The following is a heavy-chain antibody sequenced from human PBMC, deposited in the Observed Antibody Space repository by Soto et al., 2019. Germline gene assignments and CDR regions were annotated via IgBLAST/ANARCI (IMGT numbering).Heavy chain of an antibody. CDR2: INPDSGGT. V-gene: IGHV1-2*02. CDR1: GYTFSGYY. CDR3: ARDTPTYISSSDDDH. D-gene: IGHD6-6*01. Sequence: ASVKVSCKASGYTFSGYYMHWVRQAPGQGLEWMGWINPDSGGTNYAQKFQGRVTMTRDTSISTVYMELSSLRSDDTAVYFCARDTPTYISSSDDDHWGQGTLVTVSP. J-gene: IGHJ4*02.